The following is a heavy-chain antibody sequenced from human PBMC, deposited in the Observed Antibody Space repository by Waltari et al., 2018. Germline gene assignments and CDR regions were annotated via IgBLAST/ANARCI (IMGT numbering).Heavy chain of an antibody. V-gene: IGHV4-39*02. J-gene: IGHJ6*02. CDR1: GGSINTASYY. Sequence: QVQLQESGPGLAKPSETLSLTCSVSGGSINTASYYWVWVRKSPEKGLEWIGNLFYTGSAIDNSYHGSRSTISIDTSKDHLYLTLTSLTAADTAVYYCAGLGLYYSDSRSGMDVWGRGTTVTVSS. CDR3: AGLGLYYSDSRSGMDV. D-gene: IGHD3-10*01. CDR2: LFYTGSA.